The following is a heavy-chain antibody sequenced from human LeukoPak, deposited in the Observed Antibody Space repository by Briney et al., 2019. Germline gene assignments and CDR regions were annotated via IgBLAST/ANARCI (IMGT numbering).Heavy chain of an antibody. J-gene: IGHJ4*02. CDR3: ARGFAYLYSSSWYFDY. Sequence: SETLSLTCAVYGGSFSGYYWSWIRQPPGKGLEWIGEINHSGSTNYNPSLKNRVTISVDTSKNQFSLKLSSVTAADTAVYYCARGFAYLYSSSWYFDYWGQGTLVTVSS. CDR1: GGSFSGYY. V-gene: IGHV4-34*01. CDR2: INHSGST. D-gene: IGHD6-13*01.